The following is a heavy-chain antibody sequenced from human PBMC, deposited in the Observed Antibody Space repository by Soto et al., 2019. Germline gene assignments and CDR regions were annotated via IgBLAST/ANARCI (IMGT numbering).Heavy chain of an antibody. CDR1: GFPFSSYG. CDR3: AKAGRWLQLQEFDY. CDR2: ISYDGSNK. Sequence: GGSLRLSCAASGFPFSSYGMHWVRQAPGKGLEWVAVISYDGSNKYYADSVKGRFTISRDNSKNTLYLQMNSLRAEDTAVYYCAKAGRWLQLQEFDYWGQGTLVTVSS. V-gene: IGHV3-30*18. J-gene: IGHJ4*02. D-gene: IGHD5-12*01.